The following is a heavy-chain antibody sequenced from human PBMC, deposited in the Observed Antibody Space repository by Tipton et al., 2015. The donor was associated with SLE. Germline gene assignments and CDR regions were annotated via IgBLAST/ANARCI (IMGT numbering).Heavy chain of an antibody. J-gene: IGHJ4*02. CDR1: GFTFSSYW. CDR2: IDTNGSPT. CDR3: ASLSAPSDY. V-gene: IGHV3-74*01. Sequence: GSLRLSCTASGFTFSSYWMHWVRQPPGKGLVWVSEIDTNGSPTNYADSVKDRFTISRDNAKNTLFLEMNSLRVDDTAVYYCASLSAPSDYWGQGTLVTVSS.